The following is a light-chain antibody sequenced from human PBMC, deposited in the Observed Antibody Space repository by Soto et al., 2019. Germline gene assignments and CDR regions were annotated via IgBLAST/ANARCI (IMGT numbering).Light chain of an antibody. J-gene: IGLJ3*02. CDR3: CSYGGSYTWV. V-gene: IGLV2-11*01. Sequence: QSALTQPRSVSGSPGQSVTISCTGASGDVGGYNFVSWYQQHPGKAPTLMIFDVSQRPSGVPDRFSGSKSGNTASLTISGLQAEDEADYYCCSYGGSYTWVFGGGTNVTVL. CDR1: SGDVGGYNF. CDR2: DVS.